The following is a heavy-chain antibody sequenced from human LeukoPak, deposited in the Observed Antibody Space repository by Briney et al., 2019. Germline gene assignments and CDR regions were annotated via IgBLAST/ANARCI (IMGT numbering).Heavy chain of an antibody. CDR1: GGSFSGYA. CDR2: VDHSGCT. D-gene: IGHD5-24*01. J-gene: IGHJ5*02. Sequence: SETLSLTCAVYGGSFSGYAWNWLRQFPGKGLEWIGEVDHSGCTNYNPSLKSRVTISVDRSKMQFSLKLSSVTAADTAVYYCAVKGGDGYNQNWFDPWGQGTLVTVSS. V-gene: IGHV4-34*01. CDR3: AVKGGDGYNQNWFDP.